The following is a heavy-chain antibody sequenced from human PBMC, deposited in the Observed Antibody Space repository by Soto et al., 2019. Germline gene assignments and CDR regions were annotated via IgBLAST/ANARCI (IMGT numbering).Heavy chain of an antibody. V-gene: IGHV4-34*01. CDR3: GKVLVGATGHTDSDS. CDR2: IDYNGVT. Sequence: PSETLSLTCAVHNGSLTDFYWSWIRQPPGRGLEWIGNIDYNGVTYSNPSLKSRVTISRDTSKNQFSLKLTSVTAADTALYYCGKVLVGATGHTDSDSWGPGTLVTVSS. J-gene: IGHJ4*02. CDR1: NGSLTDFY. D-gene: IGHD2-15*01.